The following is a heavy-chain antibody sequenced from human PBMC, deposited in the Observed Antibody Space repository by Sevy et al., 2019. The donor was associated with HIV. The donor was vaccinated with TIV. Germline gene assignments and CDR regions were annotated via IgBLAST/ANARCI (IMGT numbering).Heavy chain of an antibody. J-gene: IGHJ6*02. Sequence: ASVKVSCKASGYIFTDYYIHWVRQAPGQGLEWMAWINSDSGVTNYERRFQGEVTVTRDTSLHTAYLDLSRLKSNDTAIYFCARLTTKPTSDLYGMDVWGQGTTVTVSS. CDR2: INSDSGVT. CDR1: GYIFTDYY. D-gene: IGHD4-17*01. V-gene: IGHV1-2*02. CDR3: ARLTTKPTSDLYGMDV.